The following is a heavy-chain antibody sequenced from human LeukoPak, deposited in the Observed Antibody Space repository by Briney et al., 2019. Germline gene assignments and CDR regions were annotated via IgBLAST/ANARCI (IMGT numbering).Heavy chain of an antibody. D-gene: IGHD3-10*01. J-gene: IGHJ5*02. V-gene: IGHV3-53*01. Sequence: PGGSLRLSCAASGFTVSSNYMSWVRQAPGKGLEWVSVIYSGGSTYYADSVKGRFTISRDNSKNTLYLQMNSLRAEDTAVYYCARIITMVRGNWFDPWGQGTLVTVSS. CDR2: IYSGGST. CDR1: GFTVSSNY. CDR3: ARIITMVRGNWFDP.